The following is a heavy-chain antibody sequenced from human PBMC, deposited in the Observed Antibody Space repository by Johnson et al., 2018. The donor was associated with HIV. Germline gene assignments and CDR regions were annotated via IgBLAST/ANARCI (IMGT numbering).Heavy chain of an antibody. D-gene: IGHD1-26*01. J-gene: IGHJ3*02. Sequence: QMLLVESGGGVVQPGRSLRLSCAASGFTFSSYALHWVRQTPGKGLEWVAVISLEGSNKYYADSVKGRFTISRDNSKNTLYLQMNSLREEDTAVYYCAKDVYSGSVVSAVDSWGQGTMVTVSS. CDR1: GFTFSSYA. V-gene: IGHV3-30-3*01. CDR3: AKDVYSGSVVSAVDS. CDR2: ISLEGSNK.